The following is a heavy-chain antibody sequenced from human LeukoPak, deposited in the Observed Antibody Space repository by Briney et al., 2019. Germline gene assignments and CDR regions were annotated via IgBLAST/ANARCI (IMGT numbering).Heavy chain of an antibody. D-gene: IGHD3-10*01. Sequence: SVKVCCKASGGTPSSYTISWVRQAPGQGLERMGGIIPIFGTANYAQKFHRRVTNTTDESTSTAYMELSSLRSEDTAVYYCARGVWFGELLPYNWFDPWGQGTLVTVSS. CDR1: GGTPSSYT. V-gene: IGHV1-69*05. J-gene: IGHJ5*02. CDR3: ARGVWFGELLPYNWFDP. CDR2: IIPIFGTA.